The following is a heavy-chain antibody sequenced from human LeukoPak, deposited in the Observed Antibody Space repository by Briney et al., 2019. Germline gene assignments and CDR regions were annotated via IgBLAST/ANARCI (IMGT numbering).Heavy chain of an antibody. Sequence: GGSLRLSCAASGFTFSNAWMSWVRQAPGKGLEWVGRIKRKTDGGTTDYAAPVIGRFSISRDDSKNTLCLQMNGLKTEDTAVYYCSTDNDYGDYGLDYWGQGTLVTVSS. V-gene: IGHV3-15*01. J-gene: IGHJ4*02. CDR3: STDNDYGDYGLDY. D-gene: IGHD4-17*01. CDR2: IKRKTDGGTT. CDR1: GFTFSNAW.